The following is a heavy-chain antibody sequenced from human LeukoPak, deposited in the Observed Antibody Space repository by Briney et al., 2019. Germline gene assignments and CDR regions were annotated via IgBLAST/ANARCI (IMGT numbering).Heavy chain of an antibody. D-gene: IGHD2-8*01. J-gene: IGHJ4*02. V-gene: IGHV1-18*01. CDR1: GYTFTSYG. Sequence: ASVKVSCKASGYTFTSYGISWVRQAPGQGLEWMGWISAYNGNTNYAQKLQGRVTMTTDTSTSTAYMELRSLRSDDTAVYYCARASDCTNGVCSSLWADYWGQGTLVTVSS. CDR2: ISAYNGNT. CDR3: ARASDCTNGVCSSLWADY.